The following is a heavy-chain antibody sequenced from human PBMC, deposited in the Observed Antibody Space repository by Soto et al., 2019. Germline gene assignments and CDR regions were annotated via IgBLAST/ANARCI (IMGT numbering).Heavy chain of an antibody. Sequence: QVQLQESGPGLVKPSQTLSLTCTVSGGSISSGGYYWSWIRQHPGKGLGWIGYIYYSGSTYYNLSLKSRVTISVDTSKNQFSMKLSSVTAADTAVYYCARSGYSYGPNPLLYWGQGTLVTVSS. J-gene: IGHJ4*02. CDR2: IYYSGST. CDR1: GGSISSGGYY. D-gene: IGHD5-18*01. CDR3: ARSGYSYGPNPLLY. V-gene: IGHV4-31*03.